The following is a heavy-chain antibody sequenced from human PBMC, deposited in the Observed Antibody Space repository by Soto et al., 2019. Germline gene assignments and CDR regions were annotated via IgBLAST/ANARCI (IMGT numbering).Heavy chain of an antibody. D-gene: IGHD2-8*01. V-gene: IGHV1-69*01. CDR3: ASGLMVYAAQRYYYGMDV. CDR2: IIPIFGTA. Sequence: SCKASGGTFSSYAISWVRQAPGQGLEWMGGIIPIFGTANYAQKFQGRVTITADESTSTAYMELSSLRSEDTAVYYCASGLMVYAAQRYYYGMDVWGQGTTVTVSS. J-gene: IGHJ6*02. CDR1: GGTFSSYA.